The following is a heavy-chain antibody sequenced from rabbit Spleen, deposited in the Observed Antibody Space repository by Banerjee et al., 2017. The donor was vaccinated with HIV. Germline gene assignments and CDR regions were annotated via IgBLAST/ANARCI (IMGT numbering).Heavy chain of an antibody. J-gene: IGHJ4*01. CDR2: IYTGNDRI. CDR1: GIDFSSYYY. D-gene: IGHD4-1*01. V-gene: IGHV1S43*01. Sequence: QQQLEESGGGLVKPGGTLTLTCKASGIDFSSYYYMCWVRQAPGKGLEWIGCIYTGNDRIWYASWAKGRFTISKTSSTVTLQMTSLTAADTATYFCGKSAGNGYSSAYWNLWGQGTLVTVS. CDR3: GKSAGNGYSSAYWNL.